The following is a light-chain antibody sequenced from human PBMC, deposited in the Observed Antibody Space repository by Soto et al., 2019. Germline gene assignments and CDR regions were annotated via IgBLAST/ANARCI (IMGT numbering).Light chain of an antibody. J-gene: IGKJ1*01. CDR2: DAS. V-gene: IGKV3-11*01. CDR3: QQRGNWPLT. CDR1: QSVSSY. Sequence: EIVLTQSPATLSLSPGERATLSCRASQSVSSYFAWYQQKPGQAPRLLIYDASNRATGIPARSSGSGSGTDFTLTISSLEPEDFAVYYCQQRGNWPLTFGQGTKVEIK.